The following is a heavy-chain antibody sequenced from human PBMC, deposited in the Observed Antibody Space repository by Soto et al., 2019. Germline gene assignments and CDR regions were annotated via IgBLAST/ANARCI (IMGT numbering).Heavy chain of an antibody. V-gene: IGHV3-72*01. CDR3: ARDPFSSPVENAFDI. CDR2: SRNKANSHAT. Sequence: GGSLRLSCATSGFTFSDHFMDWVRQAPGKGLEWVGHSRNKANSHATDYAASVKGRFTISRDNAKNSLYLQMNSLRDEDTAVYYCARDPFSSPVENAFDIWGQGTMVTVSS. J-gene: IGHJ3*02. CDR1: GFTFSDHF. D-gene: IGHD2-2*01.